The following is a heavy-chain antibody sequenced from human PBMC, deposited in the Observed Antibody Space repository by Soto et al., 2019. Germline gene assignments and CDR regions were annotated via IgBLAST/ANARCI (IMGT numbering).Heavy chain of an antibody. CDR1: GYTFSTSG. CDR2: IRPDNGNR. J-gene: IGHJ1*01. V-gene: IGHV1-18*01. D-gene: IGHD1-20*01. CDR3: ARDTESNRYND. Sequence: QVQVLQSGPEVKRPGASVTVSCKTPGYTFSTSGISWVRQAPGQGREWVGWIRPDNGNRKSAQRLQGRDTLTTDTSASTAYMAVRCLTSDDTAMYYCARDTESNRYNDLGQGTVFTVSS.